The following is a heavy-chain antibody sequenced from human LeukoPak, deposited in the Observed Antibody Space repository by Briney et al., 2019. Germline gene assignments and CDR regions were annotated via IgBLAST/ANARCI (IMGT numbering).Heavy chain of an antibody. J-gene: IGHJ4*02. D-gene: IGHD2-2*01. Sequence: SVTVSYQHCGGTFSSYAMSWLRPAPGQGLEWMGRIIPIFCTANYAQKFQGRVTITTHESTSPAYLELSSLRCEDTAVYYCARGRLGYCRNTSCYTFDDWGQGTLVTVSS. CDR2: IIPIFCTA. CDR3: ARGRLGYCRNTSCYTFDD. CDR1: GGTFSSYA. V-gene: IGHV1-69*05.